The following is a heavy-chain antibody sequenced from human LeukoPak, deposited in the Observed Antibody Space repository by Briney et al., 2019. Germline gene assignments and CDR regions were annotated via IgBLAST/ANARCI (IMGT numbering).Heavy chain of an antibody. CDR3: AKDHTAMVD. V-gene: IGHV3-23*01. CDR2: ISGSGGST. J-gene: IGHJ4*02. D-gene: IGHD5-18*01. Sequence: GGSLRLSCAASGFTFSNYGMHWVRQAPGKGLEWVSAISGSGGSTYYADSVKGRFTISRDNSKNTLYLQMNSLRAEDTAVYYCAKDHTAMVDWGQGTLVTVSS. CDR1: GFTFSNYG.